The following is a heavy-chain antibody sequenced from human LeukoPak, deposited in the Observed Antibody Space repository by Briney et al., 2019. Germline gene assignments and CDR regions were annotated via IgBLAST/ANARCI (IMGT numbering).Heavy chain of an antibody. J-gene: IGHJ4*02. CDR2: ISYSGTT. D-gene: IGHD4-17*01. V-gene: IGHV4-59*01. CDR3: AREPTLTTFGY. Sequence: PSETLSPTCTVSGGSISSYYWSWIRQPPGKGLEWIGYISYSGTTNYNPSLQSRVTISVNTSKNQFSLKLSSVTAADTAVYYCAREPTLTTFGYWGQGTLVTVSS. CDR1: GGSISSYY.